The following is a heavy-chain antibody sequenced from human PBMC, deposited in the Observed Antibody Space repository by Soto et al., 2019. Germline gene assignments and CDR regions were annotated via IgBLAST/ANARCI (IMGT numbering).Heavy chain of an antibody. CDR1: GYTFDTYG. CDR3: VRVSGTTSFLDFFDY. V-gene: IGHV1-18*01. CDR2: ISAYNGNK. D-gene: IGHD1-1*01. J-gene: IGHJ4*02. Sequence: VQLLQSGAEVKEPGAAVKVSCKASGYTFDTYGLGWVRQAPGQGLEWMAGISAYNGNKQYAQKCQGRVTVTTDNSTSTGYMELRSLKSDDTAVYFCVRVSGTTSFLDFFDYWGQGTLVSVSS.